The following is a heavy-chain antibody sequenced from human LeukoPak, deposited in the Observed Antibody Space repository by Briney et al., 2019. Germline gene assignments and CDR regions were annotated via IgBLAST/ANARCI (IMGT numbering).Heavy chain of an antibody. V-gene: IGHV1-69*04. D-gene: IGHD1-1*01. J-gene: IGHJ4*02. CDR2: IIPILGIA. CDR1: GGTFSSYA. Sequence: SVKVSCKASGGTFSSYAISWVRQAPGQGLELMGRIIPILGIANYAQKFQGRVTITADKSTSTAYMELSSLRSEDTAVYYCASYRPMTNDVYNYWGQGTLVTVSS. CDR3: ASYRPMTNDVYNY.